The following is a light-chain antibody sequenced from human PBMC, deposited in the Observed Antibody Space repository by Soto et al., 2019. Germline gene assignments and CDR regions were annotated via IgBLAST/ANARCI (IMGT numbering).Light chain of an antibody. V-gene: IGKV3-15*01. CDR3: QQYNIWPPWT. J-gene: IGKJ1*01. Sequence: EIVMTQSPATLSVSPGERATLSCRASQSLSSNLAWYQQRPGRAPRLLIYGASTRASGIPARFSGSGSGTEFTLTITSLQSEDFAIYYCQQYNIWPPWTFGQGTKVEIK. CDR2: GAS. CDR1: QSLSSN.